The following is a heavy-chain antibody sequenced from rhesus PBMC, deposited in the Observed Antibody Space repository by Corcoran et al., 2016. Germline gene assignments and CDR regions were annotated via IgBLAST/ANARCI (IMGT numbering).Heavy chain of an antibody. V-gene: IGHV5-20*02. CDR1: GYSFNSYW. Sequence: EVQLVQSGAEGKRPGEYLKISCKTSGYSFNSYWISWVRQMPGKGLEWMGDIEPRYSHTRDSPSCQGQVTITADKSISTAYRQWSSRKASDTATYYCATRRSSGSWYFDIWGPGTPITISS. CDR3: ATRRSSGSWYFDI. CDR2: IEPRYSHT. D-gene: IGHD6-25*01. J-gene: IGHJ2*01.